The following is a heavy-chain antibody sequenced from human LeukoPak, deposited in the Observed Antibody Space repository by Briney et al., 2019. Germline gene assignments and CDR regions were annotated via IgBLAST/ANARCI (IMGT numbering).Heavy chain of an antibody. J-gene: IGHJ4*02. CDR2: FDPEDGET. Sequence: GASVKVSCKVSGYTLTELSMHWVRQAPGKGLEWMGGFDPEDGETIYAQKFQGRVIMTEDTSTDTAYMELSSLRSEDTAVYYCATDPRGLYHFDYWGQGTLVTVSS. V-gene: IGHV1-24*01. CDR1: GYTLTELS. CDR3: ATDPRGLYHFDY. D-gene: IGHD3-16*02.